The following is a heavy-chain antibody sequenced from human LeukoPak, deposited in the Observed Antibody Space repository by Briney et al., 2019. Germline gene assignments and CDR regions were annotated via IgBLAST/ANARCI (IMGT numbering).Heavy chain of an antibody. V-gene: IGHV3-23*01. J-gene: IGHJ4*02. CDR1: GLTFSDYA. Sequence: GGSLRLSCAASGLTFSDYAMSWFRQAPGKGLEWVSGITSGFTPHYADSVKGRFTISRENSKNTFHLQLNSLRAEDTAVYYCAKDYSDSRVADVFFEYWGQGTLVTVSS. CDR2: ITSGFTP. CDR3: AKDYSDSRVADVFFEY. D-gene: IGHD2-15*01.